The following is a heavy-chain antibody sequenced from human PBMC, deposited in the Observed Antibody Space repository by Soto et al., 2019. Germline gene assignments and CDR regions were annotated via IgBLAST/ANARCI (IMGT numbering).Heavy chain of an antibody. CDR2: VSIGGST. CDR1: GFTFSSYA. CDR3: AKRRGAGGHFDY. Sequence: PGGSLRLSCAASGFTFSSYAMGWVRQGPGKGLEWVAVVSIGGSTHYADSVRGRFTISRDNSKNTLSLQMNSLTAEDTAVYFCAKRRGAGGHFDYWGQGTTVTVSS. V-gene: IGHV3-23*01. D-gene: IGHD2-15*01. J-gene: IGHJ4*03.